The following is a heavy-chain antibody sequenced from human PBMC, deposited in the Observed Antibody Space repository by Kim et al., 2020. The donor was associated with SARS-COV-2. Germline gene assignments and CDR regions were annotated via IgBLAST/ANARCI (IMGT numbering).Heavy chain of an antibody. V-gene: IGHV4-34*01. J-gene: IGHJ4*01. CDR2: INHGGST. D-gene: IGHD1-20*01. CDR3: ARVGGHNWKTLYSFDY. CDR1: GGSFGGFY. Sequence: SETLSLTCEVHGGSFGGFYWSWIRQSPGRGPEWIGEINHGGSTIYNPSFRGRVTILEDMSKNQFSLKLAGVTAAATAVYNCARVGGHNWKTLYSFDYWG.